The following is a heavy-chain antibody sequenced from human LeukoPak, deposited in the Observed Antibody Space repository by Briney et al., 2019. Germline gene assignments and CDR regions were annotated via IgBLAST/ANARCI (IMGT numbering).Heavy chain of an antibody. J-gene: IGHJ5*02. CDR1: GFSFSSYN. D-gene: IGHD1-26*01. Sequence: PGGSLRLSCAASGFSFSSYNMNWVRQAPGKGLEWVSSISSGGMWIYYADSLKGRFTISRDNAKSSLYLQMKSLRVEDTAVYYCARDAGGRTQREGWFDPWGQGTLVTVSS. CDR3: ARDAGGRTQREGWFDP. CDR2: ISSGGMWI. V-gene: IGHV3-21*01.